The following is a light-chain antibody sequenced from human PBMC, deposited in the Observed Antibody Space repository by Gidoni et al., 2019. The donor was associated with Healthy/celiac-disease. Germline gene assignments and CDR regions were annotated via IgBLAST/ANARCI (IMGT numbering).Light chain of an antibody. CDR3: SSYAGSNNLV. V-gene: IGLV2-8*01. CDR2: EVS. J-gene: IGLJ2*01. Sequence: QSALTTPPSASGSPGQSVTISCTGTSSDFGGYNYVSWYQQHPGKAPKLMIYEVSKRPSGVPDRFSGSKSGNTASLTVSGLQAEDEADYYCSSYAGSNNLVFGGGTKLTVL. CDR1: SSDFGGYNY.